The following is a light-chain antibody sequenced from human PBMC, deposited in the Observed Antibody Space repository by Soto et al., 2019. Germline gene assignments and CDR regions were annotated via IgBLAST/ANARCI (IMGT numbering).Light chain of an antibody. J-gene: IGKJ4*01. CDR3: QQYNFLPLT. CDR2: GAS. CDR1: QSVSSN. Sequence: ERVMTQSPATLSVSPGERATLSCRASQSVSSNLAWYQQKPGQAPRLLIYGASTRATGIPARFSGSGSGTDFTITISSLQAEDFAVYYCQQYNFLPLTFGGGTKVEIK. V-gene: IGKV3-15*01.